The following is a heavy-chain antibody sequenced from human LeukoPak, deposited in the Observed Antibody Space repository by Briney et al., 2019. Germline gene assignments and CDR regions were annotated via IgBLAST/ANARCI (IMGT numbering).Heavy chain of an antibody. Sequence: AGGSLRLSCAASGFTFSSYAMHWVRQAPGKGLEWVAVISYDGSNKYYADSVKGRFTISRDNSKNTLYLQMNSLRAEDTAVYYCAKDPGDSGGSCYEDWGQGTLVTVSS. CDR1: GFTFSSYA. CDR3: AKDPGDSGGSCYED. V-gene: IGHV3-30-3*01. CDR2: ISYDGSNK. J-gene: IGHJ4*02. D-gene: IGHD2-15*01.